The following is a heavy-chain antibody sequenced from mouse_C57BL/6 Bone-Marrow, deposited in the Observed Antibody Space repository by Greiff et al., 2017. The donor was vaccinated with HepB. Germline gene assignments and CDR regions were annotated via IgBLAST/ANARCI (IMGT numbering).Heavy chain of an antibody. CDR2: ISSGGSYT. CDR3: ARRPYGSSWFAY. D-gene: IGHD1-1*01. V-gene: IGHV5-6*02. J-gene: IGHJ3*01. Sequence: EVKLVESGGDLVKPGGSLKLSCAASGFTFSSYGMSWVRQTPDKRLEWVATISSGGSYTYYPDSVKGRFTISRDKAKNTLYLQMSSLKSEDTAMYYCARRPYGSSWFAYWGQATLVTVSA. CDR1: GFTFSSYG.